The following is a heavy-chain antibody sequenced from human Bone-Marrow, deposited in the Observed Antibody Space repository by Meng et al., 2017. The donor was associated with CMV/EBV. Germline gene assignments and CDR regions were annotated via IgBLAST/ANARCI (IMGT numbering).Heavy chain of an antibody. CDR3: AKELGYCSSTSCYWEYYYYYYGMDV. V-gene: IGHV3-48*03. J-gene: IGHJ6*02. D-gene: IGHD2-2*01. CDR1: GFTFSSYE. Sequence: GESLKISCAASGFTFSSYEMNWVRQAPGKGLEWVSYISSSGSTIYYADSVKGRFTISRDNAKNSLYLQMNSLRAEDTAVYYCAKELGYCSSTSCYWEYYYYYYGMDVWGQGTTVTVSS. CDR2: ISSSGSTI.